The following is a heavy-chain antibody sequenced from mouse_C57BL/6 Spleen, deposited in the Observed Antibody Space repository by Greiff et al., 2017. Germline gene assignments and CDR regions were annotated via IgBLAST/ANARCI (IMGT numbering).Heavy chain of an antibody. CDR1: GFNFKDYY. CDR3: AKNCAIAAVVGY. CDR2: IDPEDGET. D-gene: IGHD1-1*01. Sequence: VQLQQSGAELVKPGASVKLSCTASGFNFKDYYMHWVKQRPEQGLEWIGRIDPEDGETKYAPKFQGKATITADTSSNTAYLQLSSLTSEDTAVYYWAKNCAIAAVVGYWGQGTTLTVSS. V-gene: IGHV14-2*01. J-gene: IGHJ2*01.